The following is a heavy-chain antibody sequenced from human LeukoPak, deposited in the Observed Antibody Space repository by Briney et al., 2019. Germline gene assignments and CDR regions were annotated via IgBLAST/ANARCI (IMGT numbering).Heavy chain of an antibody. D-gene: IGHD6-6*01. CDR3: ARHDAGIAARPFDN. CDR1: GGSISTYY. V-gene: IGHV4-4*09. J-gene: IGHJ4*02. Sequence: PSETLSLTCTVSGGSISTYYWSWIRRPPGKGLEWIAYIHASGPTNYNPSLKSRITISVDTSKNQFSLKLSSVTAADTAVYYCARHDAGIAARPFDNWGQGTLVTVSS. CDR2: IHASGPT.